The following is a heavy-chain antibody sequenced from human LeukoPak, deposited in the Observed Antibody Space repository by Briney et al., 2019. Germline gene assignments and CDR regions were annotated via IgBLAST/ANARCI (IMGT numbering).Heavy chain of an antibody. CDR1: GGSFTGYY. CDR2: INLTGST. J-gene: IGHJ6*02. CDR3: GRVTAALEYDYYGIDV. V-gene: IGHV4-34*01. D-gene: IGHD2-2*01. Sequence: SETLSLTSAVYGGSFTGYYWSWIRHPPGKGLEWMGEINLTGSTNNTPSLKSQVRISVDTSKNQFSLKLSSVTAADTAVYYCGRVTAALEYDYYGIDVWGQGTTVTVSS.